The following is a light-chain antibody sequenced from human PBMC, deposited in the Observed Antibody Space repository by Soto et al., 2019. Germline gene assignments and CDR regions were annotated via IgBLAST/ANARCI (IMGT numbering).Light chain of an antibody. V-gene: IGKV1-6*01. CDR1: QGIRSA. CDR2: AAS. CDR3: LQDYGSFWA. Sequence: AIQVTQSPSSLSASVGDRVTITCRTSQGIRSALGWYQQKPGKVPKLLIYAASTLQTGVPSRFSGSGSGRDFTLTISSLQPEDFATYYCLQDYGSFWAFGQGTKVEIK. J-gene: IGKJ1*01.